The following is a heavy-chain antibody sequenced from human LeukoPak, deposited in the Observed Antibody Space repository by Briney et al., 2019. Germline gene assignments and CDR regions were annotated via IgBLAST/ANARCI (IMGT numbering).Heavy chain of an antibody. V-gene: IGHV5-51*01. J-gene: IGHJ6*02. CDR3: ARRDGYCSSTSCYADYYYGMDV. CDR2: IYPGDSDT. Sequence: LGESLKISCKGSGYSFTSYWIGWVRQMPGKGLEWMGIIYPGDSDTTYSPSFQGQVTISADKSISTAYLQWSSLKASDTAMYYCARRDGYCSSTSCYADYYYGMDVWGQGPRSPSP. CDR1: GYSFTSYW. D-gene: IGHD2-2*01.